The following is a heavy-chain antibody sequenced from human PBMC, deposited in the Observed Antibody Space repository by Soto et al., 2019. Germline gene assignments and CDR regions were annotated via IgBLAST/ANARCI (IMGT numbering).Heavy chain of an antibody. Sequence: QVQLVQSGAEVKTPGSSVKVSCKASGGTFNSFSIDWVRQAPGQGLEWMGGIIPMSGRPNYTQRFQGRVTFSADKAANTVYMEVNNPTYEDTAVYYCTRRGRQSANWFDPWGQGTLVTVSS. CDR3: TRRGRQSANWFDP. J-gene: IGHJ5*02. V-gene: IGHV1-69*06. CDR2: IIPMSGRP. CDR1: GGTFNSFS.